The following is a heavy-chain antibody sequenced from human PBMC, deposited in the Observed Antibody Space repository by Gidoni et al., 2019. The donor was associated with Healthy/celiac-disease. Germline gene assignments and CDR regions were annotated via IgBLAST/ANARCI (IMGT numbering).Heavy chain of an antibody. CDR2: MSSSSSYI. CDR1: GFPFSSYS. V-gene: IGHV3-21*01. D-gene: IGHD3-22*01. J-gene: IGHJ5*02. Sequence: EVQLVESGGGLVKPGGSLRLSCAASGFPFSSYSMNWVRQDPGKGLEWVSSMSSSSSYIYYADSVKGRFTISRDNAKNSLYLQMNSLRAEDTAVYYCARDYYDSSGYYGRGAANHWGQGTLVTVSS. CDR3: ARDYYDSSGYYGRGAANH.